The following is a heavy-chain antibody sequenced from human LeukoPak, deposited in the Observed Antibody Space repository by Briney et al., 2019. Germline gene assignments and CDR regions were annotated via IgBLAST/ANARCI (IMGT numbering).Heavy chain of an antibody. Sequence: QPGGSLRLSCAASGFTFSSYWMHWVRQAPGKGLVWVSRINTDGSSTSYADSVKGRFTISRDNSKNTLYLQMNSLRADDTAVYYCAKDIGTAGPFDYWGQGTLVTVSS. CDR1: GFTFSSYW. CDR2: INTDGSST. D-gene: IGHD1-1*01. J-gene: IGHJ4*02. V-gene: IGHV3-74*01. CDR3: AKDIGTAGPFDY.